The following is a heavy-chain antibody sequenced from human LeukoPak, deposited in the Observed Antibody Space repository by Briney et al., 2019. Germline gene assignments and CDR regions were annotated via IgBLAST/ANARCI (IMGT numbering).Heavy chain of an antibody. Sequence: PSETLSLTCTVSGGSISSYYWSWIRQPPGKGLEWIGYIYYSGSTNYNPSLKSRVTISVDTSKNQFSLKLSSVTAADTAVYYCARVERDVQRRLSSGYYYYMDVWGKGTTVTVSS. D-gene: IGHD1-1*01. J-gene: IGHJ6*03. CDR3: ARVERDVQRRLSSGYYYYMDV. CDR1: GGSISSYY. CDR2: IYYSGST. V-gene: IGHV4-59*01.